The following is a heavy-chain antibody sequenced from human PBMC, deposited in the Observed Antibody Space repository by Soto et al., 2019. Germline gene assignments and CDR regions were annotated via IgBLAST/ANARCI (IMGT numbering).Heavy chain of an antibody. J-gene: IGHJ3*02. V-gene: IGHV1-69*13. CDR3: ARDGFGTDAFDI. Sequence: SVKVSCKASGGTLSSYAISWVRQAPGQGLEWMGGIIPIFGTANYAQKFQGRVTITADESTSTAYMELSSLRSEDTAVYYCARDGFGTDAFDIWGQGTMVTVS. CDR1: GGTLSSYA. CDR2: IIPIFGTA. D-gene: IGHD1-1*01.